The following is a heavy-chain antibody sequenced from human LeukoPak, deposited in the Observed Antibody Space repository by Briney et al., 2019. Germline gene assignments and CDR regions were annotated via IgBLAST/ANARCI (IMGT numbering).Heavy chain of an antibody. CDR1: GYTFTSYD. CDR3: TRNTAGARYFQR. D-gene: IGHD5-18*01. J-gene: IGHJ1*01. Sequence: ASVKVSCKASGYTFTSYDINWVRQATGQGLEWMGWMNPNSGNTGYAQKFQGRVTMTRNTSISTGYMELSSLTSEDTTVYYCTRNTAGARYFQRWGQGTLVTVSS. CDR2: MNPNSGNT. V-gene: IGHV1-8*01.